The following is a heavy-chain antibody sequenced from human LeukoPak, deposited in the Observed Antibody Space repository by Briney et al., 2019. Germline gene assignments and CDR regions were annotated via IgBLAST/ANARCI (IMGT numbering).Heavy chain of an antibody. D-gene: IGHD3-10*01. CDR3: ARDGWRSVDV. CDR1: GYTFTGYY. Sequence: ASVNVSCKASGYTFTGYYMHWVRQAPGQGLEWMGWINPNSGGTNYAQNFQGRVTMTRDTSISTAYMELSRLRSDDTAVYYCARDGWRSVDVWGKGTTVTVSS. J-gene: IGHJ6*04. V-gene: IGHV1-2*02. CDR2: INPNSGGT.